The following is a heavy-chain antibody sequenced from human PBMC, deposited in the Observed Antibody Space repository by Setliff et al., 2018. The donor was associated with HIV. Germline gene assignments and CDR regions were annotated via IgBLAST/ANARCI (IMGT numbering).Heavy chain of an antibody. V-gene: IGHV4-4*07. D-gene: IGHD3-10*01. CDR1: GGSISSYY. CDR2: MFVGESP. J-gene: IGHJ4*02. Sequence: PSETLSLTCSVSGGSISSYYWSWTRQPAGKGLEWVGRMFVGESPNYNPSLKSRLRISVDTSKRQFSLKLTSVTAADTAVYYCARGLYGSGSFFFDSWGRGTLVTVSS. CDR3: ARGLYGSGSFFFDS.